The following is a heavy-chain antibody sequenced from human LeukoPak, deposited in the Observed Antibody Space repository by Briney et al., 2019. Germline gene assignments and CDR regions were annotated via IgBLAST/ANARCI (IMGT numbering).Heavy chain of an antibody. D-gene: IGHD6-19*01. CDR2: IRGSGDST. CDR1: GFTFNIYA. J-gene: IGHJ4*02. CDR3: AKGLYPNGWLTPFDY. V-gene: IGHV3-23*01. Sequence: PGGSLRLSCVASGFTFNIYAMTWVRQAPGKGPEWVSAIRGSGDSTYYADSVKGRFTISRDNSKNALHLQMNSLRAEDTAIYYCAKGLYPNGWLTPFDYWGQGTLVTVSS.